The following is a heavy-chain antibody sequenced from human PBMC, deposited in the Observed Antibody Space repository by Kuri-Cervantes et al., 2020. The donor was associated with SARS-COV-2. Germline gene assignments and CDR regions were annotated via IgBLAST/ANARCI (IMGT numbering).Heavy chain of an antibody. CDR1: GFTFDDYA. V-gene: IGHV3-9*01. CDR3: AKRQTDCSSTSCYLSAATGAFDI. Sequence: LSLTCAASGFTFDDYAMHWVRQAPGKGLEWVSGISWNSGSIGYADSVKGRFTISRDNAKNSLYLQMNSLRAEDTALYYCAKRQTDCSSTSCYLSAATGAFDIWGQGTMVTVSS. D-gene: IGHD2-2*01. J-gene: IGHJ3*02. CDR2: ISWNSGSI.